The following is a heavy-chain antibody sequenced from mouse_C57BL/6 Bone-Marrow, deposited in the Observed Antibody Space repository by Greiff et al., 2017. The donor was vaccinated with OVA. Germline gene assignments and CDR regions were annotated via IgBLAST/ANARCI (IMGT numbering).Heavy chain of an antibody. J-gene: IGHJ2*01. V-gene: IGHV1-9*01. CDR3: ARGCGGYYFDY. D-gene: IGHD1-1*02. CDR1: GYTFTGYW. Sequence: QVQLQQSGAELMKPGASVKLSCKATGYTFTGYWIEWVKQRPGHGLEWIGEILPGSGSTNYNEKFKGKATFTADTSSIPAYMQLGSLTTEDSAIYYCARGCGGYYFDYWGQGTTLTVSS. CDR2: ILPGSGST.